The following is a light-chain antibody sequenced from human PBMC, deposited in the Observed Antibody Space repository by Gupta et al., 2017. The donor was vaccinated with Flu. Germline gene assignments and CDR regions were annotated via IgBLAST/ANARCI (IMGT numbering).Light chain of an antibody. J-gene: IGKJ2*01. Sequence: DIQMTQSPSTLSASVGDRVTITCRASQSISSWLAWYQQKPGKAPKLLIYKASSLESGVPSRFSGSGSGKELTLTISSRQQDDFATYYCQQYKSYSLYTFGQGTKLEIK. CDR1: QSISSW. CDR2: KAS. CDR3: QQYKSYSLYT. V-gene: IGKV1-5*03.